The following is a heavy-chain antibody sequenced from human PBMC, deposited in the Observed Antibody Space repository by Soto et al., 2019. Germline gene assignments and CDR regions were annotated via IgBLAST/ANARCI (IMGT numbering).Heavy chain of an antibody. Sequence: PGGSLRLSCAATGFTFKTFGMHWVLQAPGKGLEWVAVITHDGNSKFYADSVRGRFSISRDNSRNTLYLQMDSLRTEDTAVYFCAKDRLATAYFFEYWGQGAAVTVSS. D-gene: IGHD5-18*01. V-gene: IGHV3-30*18. CDR3: AKDRLATAYFFEY. CDR1: GFTFKTFG. CDR2: ITHDGNSK. J-gene: IGHJ4*02.